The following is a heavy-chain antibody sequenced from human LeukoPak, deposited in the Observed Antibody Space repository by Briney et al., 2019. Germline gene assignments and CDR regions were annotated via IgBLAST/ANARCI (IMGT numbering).Heavy chain of an antibody. CDR3: AREGDSSGYYWWYFDL. V-gene: IGHV1-18*01. Sequence: EASVKVSCKTSGYTFTSYGISWVRQAPGQGSEWMGWISAYNGNTNYAQKLQGRVTMTTDTSTSTAYMELRSLRSDDTAVYYCAREGDSSGYYWWYFDLWGRGTLVTVSS. J-gene: IGHJ2*01. CDR2: ISAYNGNT. D-gene: IGHD3-22*01. CDR1: GYTFTSYG.